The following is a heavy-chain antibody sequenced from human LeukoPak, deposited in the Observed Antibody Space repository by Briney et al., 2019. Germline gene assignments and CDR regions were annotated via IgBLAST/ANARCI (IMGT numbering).Heavy chain of an antibody. D-gene: IGHD3-3*01. Sequence: SETLSLTCTVSGGSVSSYYWSWIRQPAGKGLEWIGRFYTSGSTNYNPSLKSRVTMSVDTSKNQISLKLSSMTAADTAVYYCARGGFKGFWNYFDYWGQGTLVTVSS. V-gene: IGHV4-4*07. CDR1: GGSVSSYY. J-gene: IGHJ4*02. CDR2: FYTSGST. CDR3: ARGGFKGFWNYFDY.